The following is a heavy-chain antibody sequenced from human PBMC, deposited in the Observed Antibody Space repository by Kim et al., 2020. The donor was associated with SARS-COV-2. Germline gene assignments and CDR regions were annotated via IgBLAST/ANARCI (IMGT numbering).Heavy chain of an antibody. CDR1: GGSISSYY. CDR3: ARDRVGSGYTA. Sequence: SDTLSLTCTVSGGSISSYYWSWIRQPPGKGLEWIGYIYYSGSTNYNPSLKSRVTISVDTSKNQFSLKLSSVTAADTAVYYCARDRVGSGYTAWGQGTLVTVSS. D-gene: IGHD3-10*01. CDR2: IYYSGST. V-gene: IGHV4-59*01. J-gene: IGHJ4*02.